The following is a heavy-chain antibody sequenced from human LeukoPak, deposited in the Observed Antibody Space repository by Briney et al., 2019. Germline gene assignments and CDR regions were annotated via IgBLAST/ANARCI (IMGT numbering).Heavy chain of an antibody. J-gene: IGHJ4*02. CDR1: GFTFSTYA. D-gene: IGHD3-22*01. CDR2: ISGSGGST. Sequence: PGESLRLSCAAAGFTFSTYAMSWVRQAPGKGLEWVSSISGSGGSTYYAGSVRGRFTVSRDNSKNTLYLPMNSLRAEDTAVYYCAKDRPNYYDVNGNYYRRDGDYWGQGTLVTVSS. V-gene: IGHV3-23*01. CDR3: AKDRPNYYDVNGNYYRRDGDY.